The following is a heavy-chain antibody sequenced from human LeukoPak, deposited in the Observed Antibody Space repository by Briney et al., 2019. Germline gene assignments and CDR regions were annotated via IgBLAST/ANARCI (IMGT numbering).Heavy chain of an antibody. Sequence: GGSLRLSCAASGFSLSAYGVHWVRQAPGKGLEWVAVIWYDGTSKDYADSVKGRFTFSRDNSRNTLYLQMNSLTVEDTAVYYCARSQSSSLIDYWGQGTLVTVSS. V-gene: IGHV3-33*01. CDR3: ARSQSSSLIDY. CDR2: IWYDGTSK. J-gene: IGHJ4*02. CDR1: GFSLSAYG. D-gene: IGHD6-13*01.